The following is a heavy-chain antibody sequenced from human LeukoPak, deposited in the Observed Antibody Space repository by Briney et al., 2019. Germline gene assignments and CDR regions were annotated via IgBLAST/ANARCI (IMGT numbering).Heavy chain of an antibody. CDR3: ARVGGYYDSSGYIDY. CDR1: GYTFTGYY. CDR2: INPNSGGT. V-gene: IGHV1-2*02. D-gene: IGHD3-22*01. Sequence: GASVKVSCKASGYTFTGYYVHWLRQAPGQGLEWMGWINPNSGGTNYAQKFQGRVTMTRDTSISTAYMELSRLRSDDTAVYYCARVGGYYDSSGYIDYWGQGTLVTVSS. J-gene: IGHJ4*02.